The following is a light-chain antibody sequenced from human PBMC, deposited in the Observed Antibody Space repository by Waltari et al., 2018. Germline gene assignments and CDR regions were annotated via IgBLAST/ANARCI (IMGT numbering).Light chain of an antibody. Sequence: SSVQTQDPDVSVALGLTVRTACQGPRLINAYARCYLQKPRQAPLLLIYGNNNRPSGIPDRFSCSSSGNTASFTITGSQAEDEADYYCSSRYNSGNRPFGGGTKLTVL. J-gene: IGLJ3*02. V-gene: IGLV3-19*01. CDR1: RLINAY. CDR3: SSRYNSGNRP. CDR2: GNN.